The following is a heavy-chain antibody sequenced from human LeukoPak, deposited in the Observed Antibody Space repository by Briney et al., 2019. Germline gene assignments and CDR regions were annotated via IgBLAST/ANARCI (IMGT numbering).Heavy chain of an antibody. J-gene: IGHJ5*02. D-gene: IGHD3-3*01. CDR1: GYTFTSYA. CDR2: IIPIFGTA. Sequence: GASVRVSCKASGYTFTSYAISWVRQAPGQGLEWMGGIIPIFGTANYAQKFQGRVTITTDESTSTAYMELSSLRSEDTAVYYCARGGYYDFWSAKTRWFDPWGQGTLVTVSS. V-gene: IGHV1-69*05. CDR3: ARGGYYDFWSAKTRWFDP.